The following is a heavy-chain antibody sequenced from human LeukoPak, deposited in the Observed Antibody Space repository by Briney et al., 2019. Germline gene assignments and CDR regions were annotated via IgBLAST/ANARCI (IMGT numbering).Heavy chain of an antibody. CDR1: GFTFSSYG. CDR3: ATGYSSSWYPHYFDY. D-gene: IGHD6-13*01. J-gene: IGHJ4*02. CDR2: ISYDGSSK. Sequence: GRSLRLSCATSGFTFSSYGMHWVRQAPGKGLEWVAVISYDGSSKYSADSVKGRFTISRDNSKNTLYLQMNSLRAEDTAVYYCATGYSSSWYPHYFDYWGQGTLVTVSS. V-gene: IGHV3-30*03.